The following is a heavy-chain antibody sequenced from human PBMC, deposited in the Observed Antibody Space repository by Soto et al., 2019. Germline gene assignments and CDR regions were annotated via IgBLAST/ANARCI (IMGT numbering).Heavy chain of an antibody. CDR2: ISGSGGST. CDR3: ANREYYYDSSGYYSGTYYFDY. Sequence: GSLRLSCAASGFTFSSYAMSWVRQAPGKGLEWVSAISGSGGSTYYADSVKGRFTISRDNSKNTLYLQMNSLRAEDTAVYYCANREYYYDSSGYYSGTYYFDYWGQGTLVTVSS. D-gene: IGHD3-22*01. CDR1: GFTFSSYA. V-gene: IGHV3-23*01. J-gene: IGHJ4*02.